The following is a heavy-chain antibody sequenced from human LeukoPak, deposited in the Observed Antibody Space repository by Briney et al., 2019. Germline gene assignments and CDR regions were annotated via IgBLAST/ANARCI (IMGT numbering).Heavy chain of an antibody. CDR3: ARGYDFWSGYYTIDDAFDI. V-gene: IGHV1-18*01. Sequence: ASVKVSCKASGYTFTSYGISWVRQAPGQGLEWMGWISAYNGNTNYAQKLQGRVTMTTDTSTSTACMELRSLRSDDTAVYYCARGYDFWSGYYTIDDAFDIWGQGTMVTVSS. J-gene: IGHJ3*02. CDR1: GYTFTSYG. CDR2: ISAYNGNT. D-gene: IGHD3-3*01.